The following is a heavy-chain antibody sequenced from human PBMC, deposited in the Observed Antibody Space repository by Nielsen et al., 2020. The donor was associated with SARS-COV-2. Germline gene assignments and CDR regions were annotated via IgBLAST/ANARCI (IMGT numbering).Heavy chain of an antibody. CDR2: ISGDSNYI. D-gene: IGHD2-15*01. CDR1: GFIFNSHA. CDR3: TRGFYSQSDC. Sequence: GGSLRLSCSASGFIFNSHAMSWVRQAPGKGLEWVASISGDSNYIFYSELVKGRFTMSRDNGKNSLYLQMNTLRSEDTALYYCTRGFYSQSDCWGQGTLVTVSS. J-gene: IGHJ4*02. V-gene: IGHV3-21*01.